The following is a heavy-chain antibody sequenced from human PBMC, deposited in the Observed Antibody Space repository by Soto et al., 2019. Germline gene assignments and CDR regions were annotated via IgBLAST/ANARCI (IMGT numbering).Heavy chain of an antibody. D-gene: IGHD3-10*01. J-gene: IGHJ4*02. V-gene: IGHV3-7*01. Sequence: GGSLRLSCAASGFTFSSYWMSWVRQAPGKGLEWVANIKQDGSEKYYVDSVKGRFTISRDNAKNSLYLQMNSLRAEDTAVYYCARGVLWFGELLAPNYFDYWGQGTLVTVSS. CDR1: GFTFSSYW. CDR2: IKQDGSEK. CDR3: ARGVLWFGELLAPNYFDY.